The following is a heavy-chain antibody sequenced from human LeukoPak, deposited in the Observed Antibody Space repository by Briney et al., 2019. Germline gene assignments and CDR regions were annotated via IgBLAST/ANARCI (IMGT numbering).Heavy chain of an antibody. CDR3: AKGGSSSWAYFEY. D-gene: IGHD6-13*01. J-gene: IGHJ4*02. Sequence: PGGSLRLSCAASGFTFSSNDMHWVRQAPGKGLEWVAFIRYDGSNKYYGDSVKGRFTISRDNSKNTLYLQMNSLRAEDTAVYWCAKGGSSSWAYFEYWGQGTLVTVSS. CDR2: IRYDGSNK. V-gene: IGHV3-30*02. CDR1: GFTFSSND.